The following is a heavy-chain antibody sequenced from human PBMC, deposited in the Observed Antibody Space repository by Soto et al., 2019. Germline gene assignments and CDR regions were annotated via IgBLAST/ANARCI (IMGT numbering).Heavy chain of an antibody. CDR3: AREAPPIDY. J-gene: IGHJ4*02. V-gene: IGHV1-18*01. Sequence: RASVKVSCKASGYTFTSYDINWVRQATGQGLEWMGWISAYNGNTNYAQRLRGRVTMTTDTSTSTAYMELRSLRSDDTAVYYCAREAPPIDYWGQGTLVTVSS. CDR2: ISAYNGNT. CDR1: GYTFTSYD.